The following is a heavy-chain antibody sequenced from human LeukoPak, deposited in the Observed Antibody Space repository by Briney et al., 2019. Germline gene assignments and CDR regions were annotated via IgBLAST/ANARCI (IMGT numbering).Heavy chain of an antibody. J-gene: IGHJ4*02. V-gene: IGHV4-4*07. CDR2: IYTSGNT. CDR3: AREIGRDGYNRSFDY. D-gene: IGHD5-24*01. Sequence: SETLSLTCTVSGGSIISYYWSWIRQLAGKGLEWIGRIYTSGNTNYSPSLKSRVTMSVDTSENQFSLNLSSVTAADTAVYYCAREIGRDGYNRSFDYWGQGTLVTVSS. CDR1: GGSIISYY.